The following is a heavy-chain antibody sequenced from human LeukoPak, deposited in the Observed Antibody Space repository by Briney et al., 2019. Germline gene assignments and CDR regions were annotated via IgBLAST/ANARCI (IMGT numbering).Heavy chain of an antibody. CDR2: INHSGST. CDR1: GGSFSGYY. J-gene: IGHJ5*02. V-gene: IGHV4-34*01. CDR3: APGDSSGWFDP. D-gene: IGHD5-18*01. Sequence: SETLSLTCAVYGGSFSGYYWSWIRQPPGKGLEWIGEINHSGSTNYNPSLKSRVTISVDTSKNQFSLKLSSVTAADTAVYYCAPGDSSGWFDPWGQGTLVTVSS.